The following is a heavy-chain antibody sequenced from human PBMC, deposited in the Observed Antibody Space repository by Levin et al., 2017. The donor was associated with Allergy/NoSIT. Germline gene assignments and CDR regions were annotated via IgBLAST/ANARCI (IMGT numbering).Heavy chain of an antibody. V-gene: IGHV1-18*01. CDR2: ISAYNGNT. CDR1: GYTFTSYG. Sequence: ASVKVSCKASGYTFTSYGISWVRQAPGQGLEWMGWISAYNGNTNYAQKLQGRVTMTTDTSTSTAYMELRSLRSDDTAVYYCARDPALEYSSSSSGRWFDPWGQGTLVTVSS. CDR3: ARDPALEYSSSSSGRWFDP. J-gene: IGHJ5*02. D-gene: IGHD6-6*01.